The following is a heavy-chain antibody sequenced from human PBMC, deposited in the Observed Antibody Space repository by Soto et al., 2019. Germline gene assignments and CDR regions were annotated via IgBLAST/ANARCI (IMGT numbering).Heavy chain of an antibody. V-gene: IGHV1-3*01. CDR1: GYTFTSYA. J-gene: IGHJ4*02. CDR2: INAGNGNT. D-gene: IGHD3-16*01. Sequence: ASVKVSCKASGYTFTSYAMHWVRQAPGQRLEWMGWINAGNGNTKYSQKFQGRVTITRDTSASTAYMELSSLRSEDTAVYYCARVIGGLYYIDDWGQATRVTVAS. CDR3: ARVIGGLYYIDD.